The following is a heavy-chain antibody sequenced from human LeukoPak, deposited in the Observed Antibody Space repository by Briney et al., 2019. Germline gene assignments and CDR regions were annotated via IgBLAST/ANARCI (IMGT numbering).Heavy chain of an antibody. Sequence: SVKVSCKASGGTFSSYAISWVRQAPGQGLEWMGGIIPILGTANYAQKFQGRVTITADKSTSTAYMELSSLRSEDTAVYYCARGRYSGYDLTPIDYWGQGTLVTVSS. V-gene: IGHV1-69*06. CDR2: IIPILGTA. D-gene: IGHD5-12*01. CDR1: GGTFSSYA. CDR3: ARGRYSGYDLTPIDY. J-gene: IGHJ4*02.